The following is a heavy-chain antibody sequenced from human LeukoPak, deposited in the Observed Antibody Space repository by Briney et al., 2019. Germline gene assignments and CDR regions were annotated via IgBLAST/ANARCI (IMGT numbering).Heavy chain of an antibody. J-gene: IGHJ4*02. V-gene: IGHV4-4*07. CDR1: GASISTYY. D-gene: IGHD3-16*01. Sequence: SETLSLTCTVSGASISTYYWSWIRLPAGKGLEWIGRIYTSGITIYNPSLNSRVTISVDKSTNQFSLELSSVTAADTAVYHCARDYTPGWGTYFDYWGQGILVTVSS. CDR2: IYTSGIT. CDR3: ARDYTPGWGTYFDY.